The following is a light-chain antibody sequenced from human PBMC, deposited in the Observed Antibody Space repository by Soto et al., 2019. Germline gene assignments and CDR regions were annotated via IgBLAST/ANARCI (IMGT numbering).Light chain of an antibody. CDR1: QSVSSN. CDR2: GAS. Sequence: EIVMTQSPATLSVSPGERATLSCRARQSVSSNLAWYQQKPGQAPRLLIYGASTRATGIPARFSGSGSGTEFTLTISSLQSEDFAVYYCQQCNNWPPTFGQGTKVEIK. J-gene: IGKJ1*01. V-gene: IGKV3-15*01. CDR3: QQCNNWPPT.